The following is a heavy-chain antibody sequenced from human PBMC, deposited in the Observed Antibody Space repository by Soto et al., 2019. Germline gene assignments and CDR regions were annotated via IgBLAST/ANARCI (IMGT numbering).Heavy chain of an antibody. V-gene: IGHV4-59*01. CDR1: GGSISSYY. CDR2: LSYSGST. Sequence: SETLSLTCTVSGGSISSYYWSWIRQPPGKGLEWIGYLSYSGSTNHNPSLKSRVTLSIDTSKNQFSLKLSSVTAADTAVYYCARTRTMIVASGSYYFDYWGQGTLVTVSS. J-gene: IGHJ4*02. CDR3: ARTRTMIVASGSYYFDY. D-gene: IGHD3-22*01.